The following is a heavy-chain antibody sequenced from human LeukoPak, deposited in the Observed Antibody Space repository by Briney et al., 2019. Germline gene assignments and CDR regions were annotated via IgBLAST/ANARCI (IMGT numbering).Heavy chain of an antibody. CDR2: LSDSGGKT. J-gene: IGHJ4*02. CDR1: GFVFSSYA. V-gene: IGHV3-23*01. D-gene: IGHD1-26*01. CDR3: VRSGGY. Sequence: GASLRLSCAASGFVFSSYAMSWVRQAPGKGLEWVSTLSDSGGKTYYADSVKGRFTISRDNAKNSLCLQMNSLRAEDTAIYYCVRSGGYWGQGTLVTVSS.